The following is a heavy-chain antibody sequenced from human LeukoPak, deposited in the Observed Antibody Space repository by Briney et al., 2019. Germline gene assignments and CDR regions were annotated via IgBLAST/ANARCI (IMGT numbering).Heavy chain of an antibody. CDR3: AKDHGDSAYYPVDY. CDR2: IDGSGGST. J-gene: IGHJ4*02. Sequence: GRSLRLSCAASGFTFSSYAMSWVRQALGKGLEWVSTIDGSGGSTYYADSVKGRFTISRDSSKNTLYLQMNSLRAEDTAIYYCAKDHGDSAYYPVDYWGQGTLVTVSS. V-gene: IGHV3-23*01. D-gene: IGHD3-22*01. CDR1: GFTFSSYA.